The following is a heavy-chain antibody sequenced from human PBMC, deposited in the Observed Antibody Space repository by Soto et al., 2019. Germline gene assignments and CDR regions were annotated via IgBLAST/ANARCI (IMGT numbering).Heavy chain of an antibody. Sequence: SGRCRRCSWAPSPFTLNSNGIPRFRQAPRKGMEWVAVISYDGSDKYYADSVKGRFTISRDNSKNTLYRQMNSLRAEDTAVYYCARGVSWLEPNNWFDPWGQGTLVTVSS. V-gene: IGHV3-30-3*01. CDR2: ISYDGSDK. CDR1: PFTLNSNG. J-gene: IGHJ5*02. CDR3: ARGVSWLEPNNWFDP. D-gene: IGHD6-19*01.